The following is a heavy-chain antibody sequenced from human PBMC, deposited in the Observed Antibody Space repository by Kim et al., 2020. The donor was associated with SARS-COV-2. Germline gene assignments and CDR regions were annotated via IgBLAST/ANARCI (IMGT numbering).Heavy chain of an antibody. J-gene: IGHJ4*02. Sequence: GGSLRLSCAASGFTFSSYAMSWVRQAPGKGLEWVSAISGSGGSTYYADSVKGRFTISRDNSKNTLYLQMNSLRAEDTAVYYCAKDQKYGELRTLFDYWGQGTLVTVSS. CDR2: ISGSGGST. CDR3: AKDQKYGELRTLFDY. CDR1: GFTFSSYA. V-gene: IGHV3-23*01. D-gene: IGHD1-26*01.